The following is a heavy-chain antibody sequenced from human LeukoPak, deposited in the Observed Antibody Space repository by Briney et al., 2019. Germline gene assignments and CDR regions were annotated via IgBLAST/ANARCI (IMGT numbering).Heavy chain of an antibody. V-gene: IGHV4-61*02. CDR3: ARQKDSSGYYYVGLHYYYMDV. J-gene: IGHJ6*03. Sequence: SETLSLTCTVSGGSISSGSYYWSWIRQPAGKGLEWIGRIYTSGSTSYNPSLKSRVTISVDTSKNQFSLKLSSVTAADTAVYYCARQKDSSGYYYVGLHYYYMDVWGKGTTVTVSS. CDR2: IYTSGST. D-gene: IGHD3-22*01. CDR1: GGSISSGSYY.